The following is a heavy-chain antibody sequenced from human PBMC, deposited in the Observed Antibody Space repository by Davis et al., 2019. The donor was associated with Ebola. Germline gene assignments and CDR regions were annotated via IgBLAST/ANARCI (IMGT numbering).Heavy chain of an antibody. CDR1: GGTFSSYA. CDR2: IIPIFGTA. Sequence: SVKVSCKASGGTFSSYAISWVRQAPGQGLEWMGGIIPIFGTANYAQKFQGRVTITADKSTSTAYMELRSLRSEDTAVYYCARSTYSNPYYYYYGMDVWGQGTTVTVSS. D-gene: IGHD4-11*01. V-gene: IGHV1-69*06. J-gene: IGHJ6*02. CDR3: ARSTYSNPYYYYYGMDV.